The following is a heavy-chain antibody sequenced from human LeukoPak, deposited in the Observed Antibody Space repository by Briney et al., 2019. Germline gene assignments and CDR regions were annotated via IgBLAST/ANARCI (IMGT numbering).Heavy chain of an antibody. V-gene: IGHV3-30*02. CDR1: GFTFSSYG. J-gene: IGHJ4*02. Sequence: GGSLRLSCAASGFTFSSYGMHWVRQAPGKGLEWVAFIRYDGSNKYYADSVKGRFTNSRDNSKNTLYLQMNSLRAEDTAVYYCAKDRERVYYGSGSYGPIDYWGQGTLVTVSS. CDR2: IRYDGSNK. D-gene: IGHD3-10*01. CDR3: AKDRERVYYGSGSYGPIDY.